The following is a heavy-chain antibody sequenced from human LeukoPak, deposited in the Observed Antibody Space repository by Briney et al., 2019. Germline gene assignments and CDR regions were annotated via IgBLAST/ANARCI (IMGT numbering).Heavy chain of an antibody. D-gene: IGHD5-24*01. Sequence: SETLSLTCAVSGYSISSGYYWGWIRQPPGKGLEWIGSIYHSGSTYYNPSLKSRVTISVDTSKNQFSLKLSSVTAADTAVYYCARMSMAGGGYFDYWGQGTPVTVSS. J-gene: IGHJ4*02. V-gene: IGHV4-38-2*01. CDR3: ARMSMAGGGYFDY. CDR2: IYHSGST. CDR1: GYSISSGYY.